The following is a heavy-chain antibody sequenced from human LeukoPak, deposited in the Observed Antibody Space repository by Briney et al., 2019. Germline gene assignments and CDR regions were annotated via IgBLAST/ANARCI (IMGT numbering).Heavy chain of an antibody. CDR1: GFTFSNYA. CDR2: ISGSGGST. Sequence: PGGSLRLSCAASGFTFSNYAMIWVRQAPGKGLEWVSGISGSGGSTYYADSVKGRFTISRDNSKNTLYLQMNSLRAEDTAVYYCAKAQVGIAAAPTDYWGQGTLVTVSS. D-gene: IGHD6-13*01. J-gene: IGHJ4*02. V-gene: IGHV3-23*01. CDR3: AKAQVGIAAAPTDY.